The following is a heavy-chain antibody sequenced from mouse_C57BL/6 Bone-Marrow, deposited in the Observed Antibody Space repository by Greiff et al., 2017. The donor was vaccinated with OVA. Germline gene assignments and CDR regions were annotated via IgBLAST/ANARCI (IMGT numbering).Heavy chain of an antibody. Sequence: VQLQQSGAELARPGASVKMSCKASGYTFTSYTMHWVKQRPGQGLEWIGYINPSSGNTKYNQKFKDKATLTADKSSSTAYMQLSSLTSEDSAVYYCAREGYGSSYDGYFDGWGTGTTVTVSS. D-gene: IGHD1-1*01. V-gene: IGHV1-4*01. CDR3: AREGYGSSYDGYFDG. CDR1: GYTFTSYT. J-gene: IGHJ1*03. CDR2: INPSSGNT.